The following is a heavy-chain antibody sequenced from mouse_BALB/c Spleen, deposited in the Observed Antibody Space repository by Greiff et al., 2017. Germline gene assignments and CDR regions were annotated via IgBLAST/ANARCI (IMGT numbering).Heavy chain of an antibody. D-gene: IGHD4-1*01. CDR2: ISSGGSYT. V-gene: IGHV5-6*02. CDR1: GFTFSSYG. CDR3: ARQLGREDYFDY. J-gene: IGHJ2*01. Sequence: DVKLVESGGDLVKPGGSLKLSCAASGFTFSSYGMSWVRQTPDKRLEWVATISSGGSYTYYPDSVKGRFTISRDNAKNTLYLQMSSLKSEDTAMYYCARQLGREDYFDYWGQGTTLTVSS.